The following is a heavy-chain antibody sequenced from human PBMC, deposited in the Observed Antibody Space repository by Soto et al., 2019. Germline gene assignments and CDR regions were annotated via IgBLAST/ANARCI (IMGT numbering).Heavy chain of an antibody. J-gene: IGHJ4*02. CDR2: ISSSSSYI. CDR1: GFTFSSYS. Sequence: GGSLRLSCAASGFTFSSYSMNWVRQAPGKGLEGVSSISSSSSYIYYADSVKGRFIISRDNAKNSLYLQMNSLRAEDTAVYYCARDSGPYCSGGSCYSGTFDYWGQGTLVTVSS. D-gene: IGHD2-15*01. CDR3: ARDSGPYCSGGSCYSGTFDY. V-gene: IGHV3-21*01.